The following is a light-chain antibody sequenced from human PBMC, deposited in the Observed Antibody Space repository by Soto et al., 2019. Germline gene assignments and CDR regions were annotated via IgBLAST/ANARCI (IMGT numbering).Light chain of an antibody. CDR3: QKYKNWPPLT. J-gene: IGKJ4*01. Sequence: EIVMTQSPATLSVSPGERVTLSCRASQSVSSNLAWYQQKPGQAPRLLIYGAFTRATGIPARFSGSGSGTAFTLTISSLQYEDFAVYYCQKYKNWPPLTFGGGTKVEIK. V-gene: IGKV3-15*01. CDR1: QSVSSN. CDR2: GAF.